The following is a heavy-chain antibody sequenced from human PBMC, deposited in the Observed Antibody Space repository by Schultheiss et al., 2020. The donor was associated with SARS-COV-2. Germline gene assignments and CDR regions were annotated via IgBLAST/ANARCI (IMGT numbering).Heavy chain of an antibody. CDR2: IYYSGST. J-gene: IGHJ4*02. D-gene: IGHD3-22*01. CDR3: ARVLYYDSWQTYDY. CDR1: GGSISSGGYY. V-gene: IGHV4-31*01. Sequence: SETLSLTCTVSGGSISSGGYYWSWIRQHPGKGLEWIGYIYYSGSTYYNPSLKSLVTISVDTSKNQFSLKLSSVTAADTAVYYCARVLYYDSWQTYDYWGQGTLVTVSS.